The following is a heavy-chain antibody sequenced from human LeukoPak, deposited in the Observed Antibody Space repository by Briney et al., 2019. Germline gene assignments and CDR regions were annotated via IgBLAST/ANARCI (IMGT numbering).Heavy chain of an antibody. V-gene: IGHV5-51*01. J-gene: IGHJ4*02. CDR2: IYPADSDT. CDR3: ARLRRRDGYKIDY. CDR1: GYIFTSYW. Sequence: GASLQISCKCSGYIFTSYWIGWVRQLPGKGLEWMGIIYPADSDTRYSPSFQGQVTIPADKSISTAYLQWSSLKASDTAMYYCARLRRRDGYKIDYWGQGTLVTVSS. D-gene: IGHD5-24*01.